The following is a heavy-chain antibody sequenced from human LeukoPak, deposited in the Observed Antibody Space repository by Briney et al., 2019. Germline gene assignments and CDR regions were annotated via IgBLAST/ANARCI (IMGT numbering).Heavy chain of an antibody. CDR2: IYHSGST. Sequence: SETLSLTCTVSGGSISSGGYYWSWIRQPPGKGLEWIGYIYHSGSTYYNPSLKSRVTISVDTSKNQFSLKLSSVTAADTAVYYCARGGSEWELLLSTFDIWGQGTMVTVSS. D-gene: IGHD1-26*01. J-gene: IGHJ3*02. CDR3: ARGGSEWELLLSTFDI. CDR1: GGSISSGGYY. V-gene: IGHV4-30-2*01.